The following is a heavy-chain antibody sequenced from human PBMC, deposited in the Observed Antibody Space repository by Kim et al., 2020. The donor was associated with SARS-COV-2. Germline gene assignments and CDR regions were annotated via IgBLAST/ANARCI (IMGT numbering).Heavy chain of an antibody. J-gene: IGHJ5*02. CDR1: GFNFRDYS. CDR3: ARDGDDVLTGSYPHSWFDP. Sequence: GGSLRLSCAASGFNFRDYSMNWVRQAPGKGLEWVSSISGSGSYIFYADSLRGRFTISRDNAKNLLYLEIHSLSAEDTAAYYCARDGDDVLTGSYPHSWFDPWGQGTLVTVSS. CDR2: ISGSGSYI. D-gene: IGHD3-9*01. V-gene: IGHV3-21*06.